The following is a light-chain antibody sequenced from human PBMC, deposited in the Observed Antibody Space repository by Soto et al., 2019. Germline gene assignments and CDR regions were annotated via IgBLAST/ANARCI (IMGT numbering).Light chain of an antibody. J-gene: IGKJ5*01. Sequence: EIVLTQSPGTLSLSPGERATLSCRASQSVSSSYLAWYQQKPGQAPRLLIYGASSRATGIPDRFSGSGSGTGVTLIISRLETEDFAVYYCQQYGSSPPVTFGQGTRLEIK. V-gene: IGKV3-20*01. CDR2: GAS. CDR1: QSVSSSY. CDR3: QQYGSSPPVT.